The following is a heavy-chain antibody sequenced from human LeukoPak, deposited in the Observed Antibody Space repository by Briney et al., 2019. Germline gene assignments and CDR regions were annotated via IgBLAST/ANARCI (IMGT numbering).Heavy chain of an antibody. CDR2: INHSGST. J-gene: IGHJ4*02. CDR1: GGSFSGYY. Sequence: SETLSLTCAVYGGSFSGYYWSWIRQPPGKGLEWIGEINHSGSTNYNPSLKSRVTISVDTSKNQFSLKLSSVTAADTAVYYCARVRGSGYYYPGNYFDYWGQGTLVTVSS. D-gene: IGHD3-22*01. CDR3: ARVRGSGYYYPGNYFDY. V-gene: IGHV4-34*01.